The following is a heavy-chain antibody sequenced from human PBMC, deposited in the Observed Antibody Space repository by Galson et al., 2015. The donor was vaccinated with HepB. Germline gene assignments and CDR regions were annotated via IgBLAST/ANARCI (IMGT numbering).Heavy chain of an antibody. J-gene: IGHJ6*03. V-gene: IGHV5-10-1*01. Sequence: QSGAEVKKPGESLRISCKGSGYSFTSYWISWVRQMPGKGLEWMGRIDPSDSYTNYSPSFQGHVTISADKSISTAYLQWSSLKASDTAMYYCARHGISYGDYVDYYYYYMDVWGKGTTVTVSS. D-gene: IGHD4-17*01. CDR1: GYSFTSYW. CDR3: ARHGISYGDYVDYYYYYMDV. CDR2: IDPSDSYT.